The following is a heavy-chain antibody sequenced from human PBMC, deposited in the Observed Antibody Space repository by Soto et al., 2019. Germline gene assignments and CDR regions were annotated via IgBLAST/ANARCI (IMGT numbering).Heavy chain of an antibody. CDR1: EFIFIKSS. V-gene: IGHV3-23*01. D-gene: IGHD2-21*02. J-gene: IGHJ1*01. CDR2: INGSCCRT. Sequence: PVVSLILSCSSSEFIFIKSSIILFLQAPVAGLEWVSVINGSCCRTFYADSVKFLFTISIDNLKNTLFMQMNSLKAEDTAIYYCVKWGDDSKYLHHWGQRTLVPVSS. CDR3: VKWGDDSKYLHH.